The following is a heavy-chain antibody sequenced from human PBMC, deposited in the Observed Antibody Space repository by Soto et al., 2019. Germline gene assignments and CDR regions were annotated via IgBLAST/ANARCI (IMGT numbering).Heavy chain of an antibody. CDR3: ARDHHPYDYGDWVY. J-gene: IGHJ4*02. CDR2: IKQDGSEK. V-gene: IGHV3-7*03. CDR1: VFTFISYW. Sequence: GWSLRLSCAASVFTFISYWMSWVRQAPGKGLEWVANIKQDGSEKYYVDSVKGRFTISRDNAKNSLYLQMNSLRAEDTAVYYCARDHHPYDYGDWVYWGQGTLVTVSS. D-gene: IGHD4-17*01.